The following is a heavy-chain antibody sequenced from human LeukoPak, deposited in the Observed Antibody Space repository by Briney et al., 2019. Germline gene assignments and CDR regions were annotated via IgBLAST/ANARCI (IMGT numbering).Heavy chain of an antibody. CDR3: AKDKELLWFGESNYFDY. CDR2: ISGSGGST. Sequence: GGSLRLSCAVSGFTFSNYWMYWVRQAPGKGLEWVSAISGSGGSTYYADSVKGRFTISRDNSKNTLYLQMNSLRAEDTAVYYCAKDKELLWFGESNYFDYWGQGTLVTVSS. D-gene: IGHD3-10*01. CDR1: GFTFSNYW. J-gene: IGHJ4*02. V-gene: IGHV3-23*01.